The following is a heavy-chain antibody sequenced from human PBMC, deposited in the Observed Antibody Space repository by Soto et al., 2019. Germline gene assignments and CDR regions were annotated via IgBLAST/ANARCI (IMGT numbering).Heavy chain of an antibody. J-gene: IGHJ5*02. Sequence: EVQLLESGGGLVQPGGSLRLSCVASGFTFSTYAMNWVRQAPGQGLEWVSALSGSGGSTFYADSVKGRFTISRDNSKNPLFLQMNSLRAEDTAVYYCAKGSSGWYSFGFDPWGQGTMVTFSS. CDR1: GFTFSTYA. V-gene: IGHV3-23*01. D-gene: IGHD6-19*01. CDR3: AKGSSGWYSFGFDP. CDR2: LSGSGGST.